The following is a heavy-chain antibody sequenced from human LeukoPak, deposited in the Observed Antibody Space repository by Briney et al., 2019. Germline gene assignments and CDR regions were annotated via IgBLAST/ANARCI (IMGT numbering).Heavy chain of an antibody. J-gene: IGHJ5*02. CDR3: ARDRGETYDFWSGSPPNWFDP. D-gene: IGHD3-3*01. Sequence: GGSLRLSCAASGFTFSSYSMNWVRQAPGKGLEWVSSISTSSSYIYHADSVKGRFTISRDNARNSLYLQMNSLRAEDTAVYYCARDRGETYDFWSGSPPNWFDPWGQGTLVTVSS. CDR1: GFTFSSYS. V-gene: IGHV3-21*01. CDR2: ISTSSSYI.